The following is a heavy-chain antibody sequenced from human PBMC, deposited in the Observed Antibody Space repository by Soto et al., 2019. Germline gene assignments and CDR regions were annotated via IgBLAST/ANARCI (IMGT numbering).Heavy chain of an antibody. CDR3: SGCSGGACHKNYGMDV. Sequence: EVHLVEPGGGLVKPGGSLRLSCAVSGFTFSSCTMNWVRQAPGKGLEWVSSISPSSGHIYYADSVKGRFTISRDNAKNSLFLQMNSLRREDTAVYYCSGCSGGACHKNYGMDVWGQGTTVTVSS. V-gene: IGHV3-21*06. CDR1: GFTFSSCT. J-gene: IGHJ6*02. D-gene: IGHD2-15*01. CDR2: ISPSSGHI.